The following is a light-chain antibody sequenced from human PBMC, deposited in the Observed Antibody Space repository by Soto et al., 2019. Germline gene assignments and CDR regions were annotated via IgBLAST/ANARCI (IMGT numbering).Light chain of an antibody. CDR3: QQYATSPWT. CDR1: QSVSSSY. J-gene: IGKJ1*01. Sequence: EIALTQSPGTLSLSPGERVTLSCTASQSVSSSYLAWYQQKPGQAPRLLIYVASRRATGIPDRFSGSGSGTDFTLTISRLEPEDFAVYYCQQYATSPWTFGQGTKVEIK. CDR2: VAS. V-gene: IGKV3-20*01.